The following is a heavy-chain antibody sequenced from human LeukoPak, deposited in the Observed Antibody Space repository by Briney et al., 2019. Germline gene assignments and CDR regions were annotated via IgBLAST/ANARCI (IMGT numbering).Heavy chain of an antibody. J-gene: IGHJ5*02. CDR1: GGSFSGYY. CDR2: INHSGST. D-gene: IGHD4-11*01. CDR3: ARGLMTTYWFDP. Sequence: SETLSLTCAVYGGSFSGYYWSWIRQPPGKGLESIGEINHSGSTNYNPSLKSRVTISVDTSKNQFSLKLSSVTAADTAVYYCARGLMTTYWFDPWGQGTLVTVSS. V-gene: IGHV4-34*01.